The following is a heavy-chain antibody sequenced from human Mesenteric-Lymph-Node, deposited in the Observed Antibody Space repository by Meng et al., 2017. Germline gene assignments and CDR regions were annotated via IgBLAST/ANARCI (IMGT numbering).Heavy chain of an antibody. CDR3: AKDFSPSITIFGVVIIGRYFDL. V-gene: IGHV3-48*03. Sequence: GGSLRLSCAASGFTFSSYEMNWVRQAPGKGLEWVSYISSSGSTIYYADSVKGRFTISRDNAKNSLYLQMNSLRAEDTALYYCAKDFSPSITIFGVVIIGRYFDLWGRGTRVTCSS. D-gene: IGHD3-3*01. J-gene: IGHJ2*01. CDR1: GFTFSSYE. CDR2: ISSSGSTI.